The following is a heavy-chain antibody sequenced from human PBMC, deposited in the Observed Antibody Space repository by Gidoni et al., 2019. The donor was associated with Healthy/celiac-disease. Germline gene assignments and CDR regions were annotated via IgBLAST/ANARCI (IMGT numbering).Heavy chain of an antibody. V-gene: IGHV3-33*01. CDR2: IWYDGSNK. D-gene: IGHD7-27*01. Sequence: QVQLVESGGGVVQPGRSLRLSCAASGFTFSSYGMHWVRQAPGKGLEWVAVIWYDGSNKYYADSVKGRFTISRDDSKNTLYLQMNSLRAEDTAVYYCARDQELGMGWFDPWGQGTLVTVSS. J-gene: IGHJ5*02. CDR3: ARDQELGMGWFDP. CDR1: GFTFSSYG.